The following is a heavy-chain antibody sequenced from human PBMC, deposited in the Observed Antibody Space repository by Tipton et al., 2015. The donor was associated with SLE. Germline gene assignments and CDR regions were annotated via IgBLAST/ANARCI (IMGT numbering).Heavy chain of an antibody. D-gene: IGHD1-1*01. J-gene: IGHJ5*02. CDR3: ARDFRANWNWFDP. CDR1: GGSINSGGYY. V-gene: IGHV4-31*03. Sequence: TLSLTCTVSGGSINSGGYYWSWIRQHPGKGLEWIGYIYYSGGTYGSTFYNPSLESRVTISLDTSKNQFSLKLSSVTAADTAVYYCARDFRANWNWFDPWGQETMVPLSS. CDR2: IYYSGGTYGST.